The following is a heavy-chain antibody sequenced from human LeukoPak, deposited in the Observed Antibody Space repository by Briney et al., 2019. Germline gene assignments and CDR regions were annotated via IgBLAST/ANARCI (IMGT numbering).Heavy chain of an antibody. CDR3: ARHLIAAAATGFVDY. CDR2: IYYSGST. D-gene: IGHD6-13*01. CDR1: GGSISSSSYY. Sequence: PSETLSLTCTVSGGSISSSSYYWGWIRQPPGKGLEWIGSIYYSGSTYYNPSLKSRVTISVDTSKNQFSLKLSSVTAADTAVYYCARHLIAAAATGFVDYWGQGTLVTVSS. V-gene: IGHV4-39*01. J-gene: IGHJ4*02.